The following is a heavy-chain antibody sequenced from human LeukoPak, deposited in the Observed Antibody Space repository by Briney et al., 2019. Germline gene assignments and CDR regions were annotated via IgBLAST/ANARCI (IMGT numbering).Heavy chain of an antibody. CDR1: GDSVSSNNAA. V-gene: IGHV6-1*01. J-gene: IGHJ6*03. CDR2: TYYRSKLYN. D-gene: IGHD1-14*01. Sequence: SQTLSLTCAISGDSVSSNNAAWNWLRQSPSRGLEWLGRTYYRSKLYNDYAVSGQSIITINPDTSKNQFSLQLNSVTPEDTAVYYCARDIGEPEYYYYMDVWGKGTTVTVSS. CDR3: ARDIGEPEYYYYMDV.